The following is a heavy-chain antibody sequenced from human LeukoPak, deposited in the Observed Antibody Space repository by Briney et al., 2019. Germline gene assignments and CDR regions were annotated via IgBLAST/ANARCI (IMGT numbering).Heavy chain of an antibody. V-gene: IGHV1-69*04. Sequence: GASVKVSCTASGGTFSSYTISWVRQAPGQGLDWKGRILPILGIANYAQKFQGRVTITADKSTSTAYMELSSLRSEDTAVYYCARDVVVVPAAQTPTIYFDYWGQGTLVTVSS. CDR3: ARDVVVVPAAQTPTIYFDY. CDR2: ILPILGIA. CDR1: GGTFSSYT. J-gene: IGHJ4*02. D-gene: IGHD2-2*01.